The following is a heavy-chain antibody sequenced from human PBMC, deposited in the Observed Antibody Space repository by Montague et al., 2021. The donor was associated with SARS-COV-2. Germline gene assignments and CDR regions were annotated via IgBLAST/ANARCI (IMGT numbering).Heavy chain of an antibody. CDR3: ARGAVAAPPVVDY. CDR2: IYASGGT. Sequence: SETLSLTCSVSGEPISGFFWNWIRQPAGKGLEWIGRIYASGGTDYNPSLESRVTMSVDTPKNQFSLRVNSVTAADTAMYYCARGAVAAPPVVDYWGRGNLVTVSS. CDR1: GEPISGFF. V-gene: IGHV4-4*07. J-gene: IGHJ4*02. D-gene: IGHD2-15*01.